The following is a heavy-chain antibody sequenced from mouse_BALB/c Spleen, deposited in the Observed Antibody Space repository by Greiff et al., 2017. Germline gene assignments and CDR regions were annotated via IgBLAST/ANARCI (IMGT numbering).Heavy chain of an antibody. CDR3: ARSPPYYAMDY. V-gene: IGHV1S132*01. Sequence: VKLMESGAELVKPGASVKLSCKTSGYTFTSYWIQWVKQRPGQGLGWIGEIFPGTGTTYYNEKFKGKATLTIDTSSSTAYMQLSSLTSEDSAVYFCARSPPYYAMDYWGQGTSVTVSS. CDR1: GYTFTSYW. CDR2: IFPGTGTT. J-gene: IGHJ4*01.